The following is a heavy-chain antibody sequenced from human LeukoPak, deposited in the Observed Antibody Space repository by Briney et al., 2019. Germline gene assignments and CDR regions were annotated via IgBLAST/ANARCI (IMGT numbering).Heavy chain of an antibody. Sequence: PGGSLRLSCAASGFTFSSYGMSWVRQAPGKGLEWVSAISGSGGSTYYADSVKGRFTISRDNSKNTLYLQMNSLRAEDTAVYYCAKSELYYYGSGYFDYWGQGTLVTVSS. J-gene: IGHJ4*02. CDR1: GFTFSSYG. CDR3: AKSELYYYGSGYFDY. CDR2: ISGSGGST. D-gene: IGHD3-10*01. V-gene: IGHV3-23*01.